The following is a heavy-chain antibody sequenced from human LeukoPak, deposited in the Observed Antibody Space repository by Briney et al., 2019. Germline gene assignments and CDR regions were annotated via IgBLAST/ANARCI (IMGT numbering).Heavy chain of an antibody. CDR3: VKDIPDARSCWYYYYYGMDV. CDR1: GFTFDDYA. V-gene: IGHV3-43*02. Sequence: GGSLRLSCAASGFTFDDYAMHWVRQAPGKGLEWVSLISGDRGSTYYADSVKGRFTISRDNSKNSLYLQMNSLRTEDTALYYCVKDIPDARSCWYYYYYGMDVWGQGTTVTVSS. J-gene: IGHJ6*02. CDR2: ISGDRGST. D-gene: IGHD6-13*01.